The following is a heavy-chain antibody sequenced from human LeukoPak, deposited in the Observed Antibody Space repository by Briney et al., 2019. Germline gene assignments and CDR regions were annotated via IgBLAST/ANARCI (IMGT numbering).Heavy chain of an antibody. V-gene: IGHV4-4*07. Sequence: SETLSLTCTVSGGSISSYYWSWIRQPAGKGLEWIGRIYTSGSTNYNPSLKSRVTISIDTSKNQFSLKLNSVTAADTAVYYCARDALGITAVGVYWGPGTLVTVSS. CDR2: IYTSGST. CDR1: GGSISSYY. J-gene: IGHJ4*02. D-gene: IGHD6-13*01. CDR3: ARDALGITAVGVY.